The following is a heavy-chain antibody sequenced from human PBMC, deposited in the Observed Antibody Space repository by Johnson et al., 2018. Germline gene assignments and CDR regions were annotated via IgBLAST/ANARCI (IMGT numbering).Heavy chain of an antibody. V-gene: IGHV3-7*01. CDR3: ARGASTYYYDSSAYYFPRMDV. J-gene: IGHJ6*03. Sequence: EVQLVESGGGLVQPGGSLRLSCAASGFTFSGYCMTWVRQAPGKGLEWVANIKQDGSEKYYVESVKGRFTISRDNAKDSLYLQMNSLRAEDTAVYYCARGASTYYYDSSAYYFPRMDVWGKGTTVTVSS. D-gene: IGHD3-22*01. CDR2: IKQDGSEK. CDR1: GFTFSGYC.